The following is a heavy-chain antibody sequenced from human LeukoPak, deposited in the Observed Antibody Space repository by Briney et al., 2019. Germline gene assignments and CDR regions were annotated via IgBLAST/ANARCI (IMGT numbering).Heavy chain of an antibody. V-gene: IGHV3-7*01. D-gene: IGHD2/OR15-2a*01. Sequence: AGTLCLTCAASGFTISRYWMSWVRQAPGKGLEWVANIRQGGSEKYYAAPVKGRFTISRDNAKNSLYLQMNSLRAEDTAVYYCARIGYCDSTYCFVTFDGWGEGALVTVS. CDR1: GFTISRYW. J-gene: IGHJ4*02. CDR2: IRQGGSEK. CDR3: ARIGYCDSTYCFVTFDG.